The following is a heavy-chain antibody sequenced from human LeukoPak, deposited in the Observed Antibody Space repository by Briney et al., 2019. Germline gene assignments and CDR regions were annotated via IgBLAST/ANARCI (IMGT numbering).Heavy chain of an antibody. CDR1: GFTFSSYS. D-gene: IGHD1-26*01. J-gene: IGHJ4*02. V-gene: IGHV3-21*01. Sequence: PGGSLRLSCAASGFTFSSYSMNWVRQAPGKGLEWVSSISSSSSYIYYADSVKGRFTISRDNAKNSLYLQMNSLRAEDTAVYYCARARTRLWGATTGYFDYWGQGTLATVSS. CDR3: ARARTRLWGATTGYFDY. CDR2: ISSSSSYI.